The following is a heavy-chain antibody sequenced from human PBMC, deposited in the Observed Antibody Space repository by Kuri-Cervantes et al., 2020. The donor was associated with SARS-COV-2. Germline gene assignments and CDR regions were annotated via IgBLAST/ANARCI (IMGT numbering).Heavy chain of an antibody. V-gene: IGHV3-49*03. CDR3: TTNDFWSGYYFDY. Sequence: GESLKISCTASGFIFSDYYMTWIRQAPGKGLEWVGFIRSKAYGGTTEYAASVKGRFTISRDDSKSIAYLQMNSLKTEDTAVYYCTTNDFWSGYYFDYWGQGTLVTVSS. CDR1: GFIFSDYY. D-gene: IGHD3-3*01. J-gene: IGHJ4*02. CDR2: IRSKAYGGTT.